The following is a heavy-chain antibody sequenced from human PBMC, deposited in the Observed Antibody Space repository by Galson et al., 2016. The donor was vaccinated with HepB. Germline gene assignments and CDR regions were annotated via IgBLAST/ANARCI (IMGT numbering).Heavy chain of an antibody. CDR1: GFTINYNY. CDR2: ISESSSNM. CDR3: ARAYGAGPSIYSLDV. Sequence: SLRLSCAASGFTINYNYMTWIRQAPGKGLEWVSHISESSSNMYYAESVNGRFTVSRDNAENSLYLQMNSLRAEDTAVYYCARAYGAGPSIYSLDVWGQGTTVTVSS. J-gene: IGHJ6*02. V-gene: IGHV3-11*01. D-gene: IGHD3-10*01.